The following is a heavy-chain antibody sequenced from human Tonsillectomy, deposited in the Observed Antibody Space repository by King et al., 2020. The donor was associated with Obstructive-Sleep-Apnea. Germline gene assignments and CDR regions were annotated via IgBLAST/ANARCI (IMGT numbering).Heavy chain of an antibody. Sequence: VQLVESWGGLVQPGRPLRLSCGASGFTFDGFSMHLVREAPGKGPEWVSGISWNRGSIGYAGSVKGRFTISRDNTKNSVYLQMNSLRGEDTAMYYCAKDIYSGWYEGHFEYWGQGALVTVSS. CDR1: GFTFDGFS. J-gene: IGHJ4*02. CDR3: AKDIYSGWYEGHFEY. CDR2: ISWNRGSI. D-gene: IGHD6-19*01. V-gene: IGHV3-9*01.